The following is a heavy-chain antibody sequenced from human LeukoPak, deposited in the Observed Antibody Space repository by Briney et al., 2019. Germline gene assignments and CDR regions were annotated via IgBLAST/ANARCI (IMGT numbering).Heavy chain of an antibody. D-gene: IGHD2-15*01. Sequence: SETLSPTCAVYGGSFSGYHWSWVRQPPGKGREWIGEINHSGSTNYNPSLKSRVTISVDTSKNQFSLKLSSVTAADTAVYYCARGGECGSCDGFDMWGQGIMVTVSS. CDR1: GGSFSGYH. CDR2: INHSGST. J-gene: IGHJ3*02. V-gene: IGHV4-34*01. CDR3: ARGGECGSCDGFDM.